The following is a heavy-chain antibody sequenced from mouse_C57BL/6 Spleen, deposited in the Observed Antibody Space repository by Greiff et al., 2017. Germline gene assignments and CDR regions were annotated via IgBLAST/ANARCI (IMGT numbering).Heavy chain of an antibody. V-gene: IGHV1-26*01. CDR3: ASSSSYVEFAY. CDR2: INPNNGGT. CDR1: GYTFTDYY. J-gene: IGHJ3*01. Sequence: VQLQQSGPELVKPGASVKISCKASGYTFTDYYMNWVKQSHGKSLEWIGDINPNNGGTSYNQKFKGKATLTVDKSSSTAYMELRSLTSEDSAVYYCASSSSYVEFAYWGQGTLVTVSA. D-gene: IGHD1-1*01.